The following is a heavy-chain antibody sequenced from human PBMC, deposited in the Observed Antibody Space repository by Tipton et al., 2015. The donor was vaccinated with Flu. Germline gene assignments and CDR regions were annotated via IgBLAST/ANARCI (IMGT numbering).Heavy chain of an antibody. V-gene: IGHV3-7*01. J-gene: IGHJ4*02. Sequence: SLRLSCVASQFTFSNYWMHWVRQAPGKGLEWVANINQDGSEKYYVGSVKGRFTISRDNAKNSLYLQMNSLRAEDTAVYYCARAIAASDCYWGLGALVTVSS. CDR1: QFTFSNYW. D-gene: IGHD2-15*01. CDR3: ARAIAASDCY. CDR2: INQDGSEK.